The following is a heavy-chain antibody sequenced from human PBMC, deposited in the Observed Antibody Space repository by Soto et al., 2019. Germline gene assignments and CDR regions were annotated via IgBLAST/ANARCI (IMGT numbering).Heavy chain of an antibody. V-gene: IGHV1-18*01. CDR3: ARDSRQVAVAGIPDYFDY. CDR2: ISAYNGNT. Sequence: QVQLVQSGAEVKKPGASVKVSCKASGYTFTSYGISWVRQAPGRGLEWMGWISAYNGNTNYAQKLQGRVTMTTDTSTSTAYMELRSLRSDDTAVYYCARDSRQVAVAGIPDYFDYWGQGTLVTVSS. D-gene: IGHD6-19*01. J-gene: IGHJ4*02. CDR1: GYTFTSYG.